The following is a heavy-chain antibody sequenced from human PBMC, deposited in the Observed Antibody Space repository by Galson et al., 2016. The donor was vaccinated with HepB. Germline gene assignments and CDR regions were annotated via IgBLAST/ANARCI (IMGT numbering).Heavy chain of an antibody. J-gene: IGHJ3*02. CDR3: ARHEYSTYPLDI. CDR1: GSSFHRFW. CDR2: IDPSDSYT. V-gene: IGHV5-10-1*01. Sequence: QSGAEVKKPGESLKISCKGSGSSFHRFWISWVRQMPGKGLEWMGRIDPSDSYTVYSPSFQGHVILSTDNSVNTAYLQWSSLKASDTAMYYCARHEYSTYPLDIWGQGTMVTVSP. D-gene: IGHD2/OR15-2a*01.